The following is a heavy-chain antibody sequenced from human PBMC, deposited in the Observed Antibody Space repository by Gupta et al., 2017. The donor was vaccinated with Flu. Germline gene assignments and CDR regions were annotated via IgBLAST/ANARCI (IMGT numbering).Heavy chain of an antibody. J-gene: IGHJ4*02. V-gene: IGHV4-34*01. CDR1: GGSFSGYY. Sequence: QVQLQQWGAGLLKPSETLSLTCAVYGGSFSGYYWSWIRQPPGKGLEWIGEINHSGSTNYNPSLKSRVTISVDTSKNQFSLKLSSVTAADTAVYYCARVRRIGYCSGGSCYSSPFDYWGQGTLVTVSS. CDR2: INHSGST. CDR3: ARVRRIGYCSGGSCYSSPFDY. D-gene: IGHD2-15*01.